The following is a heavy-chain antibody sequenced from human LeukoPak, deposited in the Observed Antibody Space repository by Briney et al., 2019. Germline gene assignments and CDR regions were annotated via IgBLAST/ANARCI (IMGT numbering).Heavy chain of an antibody. CDR2: ISSSSSYI. J-gene: IGHJ5*02. CDR1: GFTFSSYG. V-gene: IGHV3-21*01. D-gene: IGHD2-15*01. CDR3: ATPLVVVAATPFFS. Sequence: GGTLRLSCAASGFTFSSYGTSWVRQAPGKGLEWVSSISSSSSYIYYADSVKGRFTISRDNAKNSLYLQMNSLRAEDTAVYYCATPLVVVAATPFFSWGQGTLVTVSS.